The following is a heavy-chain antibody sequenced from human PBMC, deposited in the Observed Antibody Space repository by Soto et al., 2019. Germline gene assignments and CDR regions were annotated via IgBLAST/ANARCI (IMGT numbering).Heavy chain of an antibody. D-gene: IGHD3-10*01. V-gene: IGHV3-21*01. CDR3: VRDRGFPDSFDL. CDR2: ISRSSNYI. J-gene: IGHJ3*01. Sequence: GGSLRLSGADSGITFTCNYMNWVRQAPGKGLARVSPISRSSNYIHYTDSVKRQFTISRDNAKNPLYLQLNSLRVEDTAVYFCVRDRGFPDSFDLWGQGTMVTVSS. CDR1: GITFTCNY.